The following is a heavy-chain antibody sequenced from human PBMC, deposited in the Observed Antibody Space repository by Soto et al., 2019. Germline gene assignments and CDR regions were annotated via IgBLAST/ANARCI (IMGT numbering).Heavy chain of an antibody. CDR3: ARAVYYDYVWGSYHYYYGMDV. CDR2: IYYSGST. J-gene: IGHJ6*02. D-gene: IGHD3-16*02. Sequence: SETLSLTCTVSGGSISSSSYYWGWIRQPPGKGLEWIGSIYYSGSTYYNPSLKSRVTISVDTSKNQFSLKLSSVTAADTAVYYCARAVYYDYVWGSYHYYYGMDVWGQGTTVTVSS. V-gene: IGHV4-39*01. CDR1: GGSISSSSYY.